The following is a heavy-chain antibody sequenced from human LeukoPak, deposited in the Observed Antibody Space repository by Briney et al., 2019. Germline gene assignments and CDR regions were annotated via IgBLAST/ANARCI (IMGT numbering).Heavy chain of an antibody. J-gene: IGHJ5*02. Sequence: PSETLSLTCAVSGGSFSGYYWSWIRQPPGKGLEWIGEINPSGSTNYNPSFQGQVTISVDKSISTAYLQWSSLKASDTAMYYCACRKFTSPWSDPWGQGTLVTVSS. CDR1: GGSFSGYY. D-gene: IGHD2-2*01. CDR2: INPSGST. CDR3: ACRKFTSPWSDP. V-gene: IGHV4-34*01.